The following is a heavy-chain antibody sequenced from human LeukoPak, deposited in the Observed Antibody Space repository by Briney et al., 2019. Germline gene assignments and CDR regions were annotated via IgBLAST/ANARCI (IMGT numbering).Heavy chain of an antibody. CDR3: ARARKAAAGTLFYMDV. CDR2: IRYDGSNK. Sequence: GGSLRLSCAASGFTFSSYGMHWVRQAPGKGLEWVAFIRYDGSNKYYADSVKGRFTISRDNSKNTLYLQMNSLRAEDTAVYYCARARKAAAGTLFYMDVWGKGTTVTVSS. V-gene: IGHV3-30*02. D-gene: IGHD6-13*01. CDR1: GFTFSSYG. J-gene: IGHJ6*03.